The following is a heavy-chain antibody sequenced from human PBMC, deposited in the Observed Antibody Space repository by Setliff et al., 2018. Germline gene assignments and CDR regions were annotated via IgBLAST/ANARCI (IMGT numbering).Heavy chain of an antibody. J-gene: IGHJ5*01. V-gene: IGHV4-59*08. CDR3: AGRDYSGGDS. CDR2: IHGTEGT. CDR1: DVSISGYY. Sequence: SETLSLTCTVSDVSISGYYWSWIRQPPGKGLEWIGHIHGTEGTHYNPSLESRVTISRDKSPNQFSLMLRSVTAADTALYYCAGRDYSGGDSWGHGTLVTVSS. D-gene: IGHD4-4*01.